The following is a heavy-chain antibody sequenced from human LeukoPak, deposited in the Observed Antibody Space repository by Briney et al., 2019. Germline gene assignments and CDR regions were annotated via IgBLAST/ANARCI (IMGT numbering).Heavy chain of an antibody. CDR1: GGSISSGSYY. Sequence: KPSQTLSLTCTVSGGSISSGSYYWSWIRQPAGKGLEWIGRIYTSGSTNYNPSLKSRVTISVDTSKNQFSLKLSSVTAADTAVYYCARDPVPGWFDPWGQGTLVTVSS. CDR3: ARDPVPGWFDP. J-gene: IGHJ5*02. D-gene: IGHD6-6*01. CDR2: IYTSGST. V-gene: IGHV4-61*02.